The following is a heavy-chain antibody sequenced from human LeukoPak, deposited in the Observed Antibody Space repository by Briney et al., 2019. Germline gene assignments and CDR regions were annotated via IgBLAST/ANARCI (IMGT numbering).Heavy chain of an antibody. CDR3: ARGYSSSWSDY. J-gene: IGHJ4*02. CDR1: GFTFSSYS. Sequence: GGSLRLSCAASGFTFSSYSMNWVRQAPGKGLEWVSSISSSSSYIYYAVSVKGRFTISRDNAKNSLYLQMNSLRAEDTAVYYCARGYSSSWSDYWGQGTLVTVSS. V-gene: IGHV3-21*01. D-gene: IGHD6-13*01. CDR2: ISSSSSYI.